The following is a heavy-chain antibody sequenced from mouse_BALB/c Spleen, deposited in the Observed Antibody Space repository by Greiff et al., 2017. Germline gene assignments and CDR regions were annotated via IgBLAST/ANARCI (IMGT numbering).Heavy chain of an antibody. CDR2: IFPGSGNT. D-gene: IGHD1-1*02. CDR1: GYSFTSYY. V-gene: IGHV1-66*01. J-gene: IGHJ4*01. Sequence: QVQLKESGPELVKPGASVKISCKASGYSFTSYYIHWVKQRPGQGLEWIGWIFPGSGNTKYNEKFKGKATLTADTSSSTAYMQLSSLTSEDSAVYFCARRGWADYYAMDYWGQGTSVTVSS. CDR3: ARRGWADYYAMDY.